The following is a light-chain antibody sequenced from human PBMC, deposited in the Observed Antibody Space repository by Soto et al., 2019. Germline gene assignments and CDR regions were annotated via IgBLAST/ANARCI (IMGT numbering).Light chain of an antibody. CDR2: GSF. V-gene: IGKV3-20*01. J-gene: IGKJ5*01. Sequence: EILLTQSPGTLSLSPGERATLSCRASQSLSSSYLAWYQQKSGQAPRLLIYGSFSRATGIPDRFSGSGSGTDFTLTISRLEPEDFAVYYCQQYNNWPRTFGQGTRLEIK. CDR1: QSLSSSY. CDR3: QQYNNWPRT.